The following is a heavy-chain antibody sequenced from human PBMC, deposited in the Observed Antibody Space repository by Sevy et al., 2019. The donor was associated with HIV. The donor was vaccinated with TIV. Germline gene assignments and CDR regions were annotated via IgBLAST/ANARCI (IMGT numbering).Heavy chain of an antibody. Sequence: SQTLSLTCAISGYSVSSNSAAWNWIRQSPSRGLEWLGRTYYRSKWYNDYAVSVKSRITINPDTSKNQFSLQLNSVTPEDTAVYYCARAYGVNSSSWDNYYYFDYWGQGTLVTVSS. CDR2: TYYRSKWYN. D-gene: IGHD6-13*01. CDR1: GYSVSSNSAA. CDR3: ARAYGVNSSSWDNYYYFDY. J-gene: IGHJ4*02. V-gene: IGHV6-1*01.